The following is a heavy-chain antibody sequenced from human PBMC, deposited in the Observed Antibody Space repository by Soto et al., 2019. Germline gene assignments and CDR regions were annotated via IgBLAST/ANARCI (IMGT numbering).Heavy chain of an antibody. V-gene: IGHV3-23*01. Sequence: EAQLLESGGGLVQPGGSLRLSCAASGFTFSSYAMSWVRQAPGKGLEWVSAISGSSGSTYYADSVKGRFTLFRDSSKNTLYLQMNSLRAEDTAIYYCAKGAWDFYYSYMDVWGKGTTVTVSS. CDR1: GFTFSSYA. CDR2: ISGSSGST. J-gene: IGHJ6*03. D-gene: IGHD7-27*01. CDR3: AKGAWDFYYSYMDV.